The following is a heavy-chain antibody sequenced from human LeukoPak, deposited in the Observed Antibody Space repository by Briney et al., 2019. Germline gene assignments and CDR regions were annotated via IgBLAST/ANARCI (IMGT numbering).Heavy chain of an antibody. CDR2: ISYDGSNK. D-gene: IGHD3-10*01. CDR1: GFTFSSYG. V-gene: IGHV3-30*03. J-gene: IGHJ4*02. Sequence: GGSLRLSCAASGFTFSSYGMHWVRQAPGKGLEWVAVISYDGSNKYYADSVKGRFTISRDNSKNTLYLQMNSLRAEDTAVYYCARDRDYYDAGYYFDYWGQGTLVTVSS. CDR3: ARDRDYYDAGYYFDY.